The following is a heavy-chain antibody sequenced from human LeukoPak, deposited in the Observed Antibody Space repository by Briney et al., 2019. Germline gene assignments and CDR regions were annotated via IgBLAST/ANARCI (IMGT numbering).Heavy chain of an antibody. CDR1: GFTFDDYA. CDR3: AKDGAARPYYYYMDV. V-gene: IGHV3-9*01. Sequence: GGSLRLSCAASGFTFDDYAMHWVRQAPGKGLEWVSGISWNSGSIGYADSVKGRFTISRDNAKNSLYLQMNSLRAEDTALYYCAKDGAARPYYYYMDVWGKGTTVTVSS. J-gene: IGHJ6*03. CDR2: ISWNSGSI. D-gene: IGHD6-6*01.